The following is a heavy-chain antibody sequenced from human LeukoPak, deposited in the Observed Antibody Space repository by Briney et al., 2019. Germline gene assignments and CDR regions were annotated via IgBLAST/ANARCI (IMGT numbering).Heavy chain of an antibody. CDR2: IYYSGSI. Sequence: SETLSLTCSVSGGSIRSYYWNWIRQSPGKGPEWIGYIYYSGSINYNPSFKSRVTMSVDTSKNQFSLKLHSVTAADTATYYCARSLGITSLDYWGQGMLVTVSS. D-gene: IGHD1-14*01. J-gene: IGHJ4*02. CDR1: GGSIRSYY. V-gene: IGHV4-59*01. CDR3: ARSLGITSLDY.